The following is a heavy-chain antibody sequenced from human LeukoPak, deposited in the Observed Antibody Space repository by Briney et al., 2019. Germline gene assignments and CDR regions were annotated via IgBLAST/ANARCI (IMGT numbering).Heavy chain of an antibody. V-gene: IGHV6-1*01. CDR2: TYYRSKWYN. Sequence: SQTLSLTCAISGDSVSSNSAAWNWIRQSPSRGLEWLGRTYYRSKWYNDYAVSVKSRITINPDTSKNQFSLQLNSVTPEDTAVYYCARDRDFDWLSTYKNGMDVWGQGTTVTVSS. J-gene: IGHJ6*02. CDR1: GDSVSSNSAA. CDR3: ARDRDFDWLSTYKNGMDV. D-gene: IGHD3-9*01.